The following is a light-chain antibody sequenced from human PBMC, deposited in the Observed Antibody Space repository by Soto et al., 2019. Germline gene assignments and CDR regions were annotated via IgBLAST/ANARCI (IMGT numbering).Light chain of an antibody. CDR2: GAS. Sequence: EIVMTQSPATLSVSPGERATLSCRASQSVNINLAWYQQKAGQAPRLLIYGASTRATGIPDKFSGSGSGTEFTLTISSLQSEDFAVYYCQQYNKWPRTFGQGTRVEIK. CDR3: QQYNKWPRT. CDR1: QSVNIN. J-gene: IGKJ1*01. V-gene: IGKV3D-15*01.